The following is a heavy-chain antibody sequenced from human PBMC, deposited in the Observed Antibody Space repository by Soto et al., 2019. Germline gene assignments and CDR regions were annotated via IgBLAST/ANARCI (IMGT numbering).Heavy chain of an antibody. CDR3: ARGSSSVVYYYYGMDV. J-gene: IGHJ6*02. V-gene: IGHV6-1*01. CDR2: TYYRSKWYN. Sequence: SQTLSLTCAISGDSVSSNSAAWNWIGQSPSRGLEWLGRTYYRSKWYNDYAVSVKSRITINPDTSKNQFSLQLNSVTPEDTAVYYCARGSSSVVYYYYGMDVWGQGTTVTVSS. CDR1: GDSVSSNSAA. D-gene: IGHD6-6*01.